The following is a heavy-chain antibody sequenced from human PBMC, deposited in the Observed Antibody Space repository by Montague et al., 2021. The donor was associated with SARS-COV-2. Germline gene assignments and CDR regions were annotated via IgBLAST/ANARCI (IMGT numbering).Heavy chain of an antibody. J-gene: IGHJ6*02. CDR1: GGSFSGYY. V-gene: IGHV4-34*01. CDR2: TNHSGSA. Sequence: SETLSLTCAVYGGSFSGYYWSWIRQPPGKGLEWIGETNHSGSATYNPSPKSRATIPVDTSKNQFPLKLSSVTAADTAVYYCAGVRYYGSGTSLGMDVWGQGTTVTVSS. D-gene: IGHD3-10*01. CDR3: AGVRYYGSGTSLGMDV.